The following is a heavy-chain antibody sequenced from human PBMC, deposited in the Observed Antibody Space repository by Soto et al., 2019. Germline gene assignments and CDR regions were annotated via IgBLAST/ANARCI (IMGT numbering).Heavy chain of an antibody. V-gene: IGHV4-34*01. CDR1: GGSFSGYY. CDR3: ARVVVQAALGRDYYYMDV. D-gene: IGHD2-2*01. J-gene: IGHJ6*03. CDR2: INHSGST. Sequence: QVQLQQWGAGLLKPSETLSLTCAVYGGSFSGYYWSWIRQPPGKGLEWIGEINHSGSTNYNPSLKGRLTIQVHTSKTQFSLNLSSVPAADTALYYCARVVVQAALGRDYYYMDVGGKGPTVTVSS.